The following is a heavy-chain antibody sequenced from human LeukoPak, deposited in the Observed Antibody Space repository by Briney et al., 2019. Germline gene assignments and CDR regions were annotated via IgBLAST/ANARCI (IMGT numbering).Heavy chain of an antibody. Sequence: PSETLSLTCDVSGDSISSGGYCWTWIRQLPGRGLEWIGYIYHSGTTYYNPSLRSRVTISLDMSKNSFSLRLNSVTAADTAIYFCAREYDFWTGTDFSRGWLDPWGQGILVTVSS. CDR3: AREYDFWTGTDFSRGWLDP. D-gene: IGHD3-3*01. J-gene: IGHJ5*02. V-gene: IGHV4-30-2*06. CDR2: IYHSGTT. CDR1: GDSISSGGYC.